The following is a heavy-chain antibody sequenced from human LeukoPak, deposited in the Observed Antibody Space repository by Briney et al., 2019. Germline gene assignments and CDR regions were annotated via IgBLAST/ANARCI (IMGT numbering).Heavy chain of an antibody. J-gene: IGHJ4*02. CDR3: ARTSYSGYDFDY. Sequence: GGSLRLSCAASGFTFDDYGMSWVRQAPGKGLEWVSGINWNGGSTGYADSVKGRFTISRDNAKNSLYLQMNSLRAEDTALYHCARTSYSGYDFDYWGQGTLVTVSS. V-gene: IGHV3-20*01. D-gene: IGHD5-12*01. CDR1: GFTFDDYG. CDR2: INWNGGST.